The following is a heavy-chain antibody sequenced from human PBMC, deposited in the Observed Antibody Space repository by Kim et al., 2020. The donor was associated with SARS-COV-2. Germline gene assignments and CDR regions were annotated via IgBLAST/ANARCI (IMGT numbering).Heavy chain of an antibody. CDR3: ARRGSGSYSPPTNYYYGMEV. CDR2: INHSGST. J-gene: IGHJ6*02. D-gene: IGHD3-10*01. CDR1: GGSFSGYY. V-gene: IGHV4-34*01. Sequence: SETLSLTCAVYGGSFSGYYWSWIRQPPGKGLEWIGEINHSGSTNYNPSLKSRVTISVDTSKNQFSLKLSSVTAADTAVYYCARRGSGSYSPPTNYYYGMEVWGQGTTVTVSS.